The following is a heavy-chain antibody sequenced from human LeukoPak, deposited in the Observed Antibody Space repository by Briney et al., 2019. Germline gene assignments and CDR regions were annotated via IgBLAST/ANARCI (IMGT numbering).Heavy chain of an antibody. Sequence: TGGSLRLSCAASDFTFSSYTMNWVRQAPGKGLEWVSCISSGGSDKYYADSLKGRFTISRDNAKNSLYLNMNSLRPEDTAVYYCARDSGFFTYWGQGTLVTVSS. CDR2: ISSGGSDK. J-gene: IGHJ4*02. V-gene: IGHV3-21*01. D-gene: IGHD2/OR15-2a*01. CDR1: DFTFSSYT. CDR3: ARDSGFFTY.